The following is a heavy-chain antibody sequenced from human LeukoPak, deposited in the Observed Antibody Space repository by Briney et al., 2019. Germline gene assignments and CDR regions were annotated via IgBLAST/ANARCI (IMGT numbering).Heavy chain of an antibody. Sequence: TSETLSLTCAVYGGSFSGYYWSWIRQPPGKGLEWIGEINHSGSTNYNPSLKSRVAISVDTSKNQFSLKLSSVTAADTAVYYCVGSSGYYYDYWGQGTLVTVSS. CDR3: VGSSGYYYDY. CDR1: GGSFSGYY. D-gene: IGHD3-22*01. CDR2: INHSGST. V-gene: IGHV4-34*01. J-gene: IGHJ4*02.